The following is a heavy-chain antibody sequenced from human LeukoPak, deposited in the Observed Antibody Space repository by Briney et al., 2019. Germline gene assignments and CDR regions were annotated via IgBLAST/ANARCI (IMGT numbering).Heavy chain of an antibody. CDR2: IRYDGTNK. CDR1: GFTFRSYG. CDR3: AKGSGYEAQYHYYYMDV. Sequence: GGSLRLSCAASGFTFRSYGMHWVRQAPGKGLEWVAIIRYDGTNKYYADSVKGRFTISRDNSKNTLYLQMSSLRAEDTAVYYCAKGSGYEAQYHYYYMDVWGKGTTVTISS. J-gene: IGHJ6*03. V-gene: IGHV3-30*02. D-gene: IGHD5-12*01.